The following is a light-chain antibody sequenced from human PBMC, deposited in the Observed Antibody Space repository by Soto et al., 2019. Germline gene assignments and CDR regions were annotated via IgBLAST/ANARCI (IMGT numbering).Light chain of an antibody. CDR3: QQYNTYSKT. V-gene: IGKV1-5*01. Sequence: DIQMTQSPSTLSTSVGDRVTITCRASQIVSSRLAWYQQKPGKAPKLLIYDASSLKIGVPSRFSGSGSGTDFTLTISSLQPDDFATYFCQQYNTYSKTFGQGTKVDIK. CDR2: DAS. J-gene: IGKJ1*01. CDR1: QIVSSR.